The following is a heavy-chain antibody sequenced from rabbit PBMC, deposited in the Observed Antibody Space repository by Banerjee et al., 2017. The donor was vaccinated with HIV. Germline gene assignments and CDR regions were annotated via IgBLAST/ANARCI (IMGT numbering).Heavy chain of an antibody. CDR1: GVSFNDKD. D-gene: IGHD4-1*01. CDR3: AREGGILVAGAFNL. Sequence: QEQLEESGGGLVKPEGSLTLTCKASGVSFNDKDVMCWVRQAPGKGLEWITCINMVTGNTYYASWVNGRFTISRSTSLNTVTLQVTSLTAADTATYFCAREGGILVAGAFNLWGQGTLVTVS. V-gene: IGHV1S47*01. J-gene: IGHJ4*01. CDR2: INMVTGNT.